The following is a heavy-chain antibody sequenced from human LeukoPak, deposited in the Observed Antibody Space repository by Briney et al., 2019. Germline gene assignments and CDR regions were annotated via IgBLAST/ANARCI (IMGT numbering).Heavy chain of an antibody. D-gene: IGHD5-18*01. CDR1: GGSISSGDYY. CDR3: ARVKYSYAFDI. V-gene: IGHV4-30-4*08. Sequence: SETLPLTCTVSGGSISSGDYYWSWIRQPPGKGLEWIGYIYYSGSTYYNPSLKSRVTISVDTSKNQFSLKLSSVTAADTAVYYCARVKYSYAFDIWGQGTMVTVSS. CDR2: IYYSGST. J-gene: IGHJ3*02.